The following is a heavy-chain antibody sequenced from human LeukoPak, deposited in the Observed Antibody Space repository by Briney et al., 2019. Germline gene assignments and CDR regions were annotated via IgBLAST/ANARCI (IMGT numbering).Heavy chain of an antibody. Sequence: WGSLRLSCAASGFTFSNYWMHWVRQAPGKGLVWVSRINSDGYSTSYADSVKGRFTISRDNAKNTLYLQMNSLRAEDTAVYYCASPYSGSYYGFDYWGQGTLVTVSS. CDR3: ASPYSGSYYGFDY. CDR2: INSDGYST. V-gene: IGHV3-74*01. D-gene: IGHD1-26*01. J-gene: IGHJ4*02. CDR1: GFTFSNYW.